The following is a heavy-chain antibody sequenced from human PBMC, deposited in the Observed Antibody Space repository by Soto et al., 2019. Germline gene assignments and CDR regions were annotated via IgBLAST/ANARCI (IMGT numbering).Heavy chain of an antibody. J-gene: IGHJ4*03. D-gene: IGHD1-1*01. V-gene: IGHV3-11*01. Sequence: PGGSLRLSCAASGFTFSDYYMNWIRQAPGQGLEWLSFINPRGETRYIADSIRGRFTFSRDNARRSLYVQMNSLRAEDTAVYYCARSGLPLIEILDYWGHGTLVTVPS. CDR2: INPRGETR. CDR3: ARSGLPLIEILDY. CDR1: GFTFSDYY.